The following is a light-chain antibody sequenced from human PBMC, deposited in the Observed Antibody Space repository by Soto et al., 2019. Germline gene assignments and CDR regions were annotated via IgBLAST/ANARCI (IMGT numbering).Light chain of an antibody. Sequence: EVVMTQSPATLSVSPWEGATLSCRASQGIGDTLAWYQHKPGQTPRLLIYDTSTRATGVPARFSGSRSGTEFTLPINSLQYEDFVVYYCQRYNNWPLTFGGGTKVDIK. CDR2: DTS. CDR3: QRYNNWPLT. CDR1: QGIGDT. V-gene: IGKV3-15*01. J-gene: IGKJ4*01.